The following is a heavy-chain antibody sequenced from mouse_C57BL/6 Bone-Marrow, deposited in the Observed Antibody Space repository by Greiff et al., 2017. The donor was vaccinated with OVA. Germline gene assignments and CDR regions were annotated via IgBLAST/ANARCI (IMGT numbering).Heavy chain of an antibody. V-gene: IGHV1-50*01. CDR2: IDPSDSYT. J-gene: IGHJ4*01. D-gene: IGHD1-1*01. Sequence: QVQLQQPGAELVKPGASVKLSCKASGYTFTSYWMQWVKQRPGQGLEWIGEIDPSDSYTNYNQKFKGKATLTVDPSSSTAYMQLSSLTSEDSAVYYCARYPTGVERGYYYAMDYWGQGTSVTVSS. CDR3: ARYPTGVERGYYYAMDY. CDR1: GYTFTSYW.